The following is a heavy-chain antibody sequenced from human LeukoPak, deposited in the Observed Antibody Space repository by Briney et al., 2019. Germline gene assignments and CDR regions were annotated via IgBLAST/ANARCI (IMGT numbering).Heavy chain of an antibody. D-gene: IGHD5-24*01. CDR3: ATKRGRDGYIPYYYGMDV. V-gene: IGHV1-69*13. CDR2: IIPIFGTA. J-gene: IGHJ6*02. CDR1: GYTFTAYY. Sequence: SVKVSCKASGYTFTAYYLHWLRQAPGQGLEWMGGIIPIFGTANYAQKFQGRVTITADESTSTAYMELSSLRSEDTAVYYCATKRGRDGYIPYYYGMDVWGQGTTVTVSS.